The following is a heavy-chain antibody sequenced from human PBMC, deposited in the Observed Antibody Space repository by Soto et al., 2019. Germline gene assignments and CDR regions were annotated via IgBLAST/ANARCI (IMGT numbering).Heavy chain of an antibody. Sequence: PSETLSLTGTVSGGSVSSGSYYWSWIRQPPGTGLEWIGYIYYSGSTNYNPSLKSRVTISVDTSKNQFSLKLSSVTAADTAVYYCARGVTWFDPWGQGTLVTVSS. CDR2: IYYSGST. V-gene: IGHV4-61*01. J-gene: IGHJ5*02. CDR3: ARGVTWFDP. CDR1: GGSVSSGSYY.